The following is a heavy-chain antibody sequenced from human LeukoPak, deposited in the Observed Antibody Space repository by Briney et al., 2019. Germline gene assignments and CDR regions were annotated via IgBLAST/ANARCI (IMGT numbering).Heavy chain of an antibody. J-gene: IGHJ4*02. Sequence: GGSLRLSCAASGFTFSSYSMIWVRQAPGKGLEWVSPISSSSSYIYYADSVKGRFTISRDNAKNSLYLQMNSLRTEDTALYYCAKDIEMATILSYFDYWGQGTLVTVSS. D-gene: IGHD5-24*01. V-gene: IGHV3-21*04. CDR3: AKDIEMATILSYFDY. CDR1: GFTFSSYS. CDR2: ISSSSSYI.